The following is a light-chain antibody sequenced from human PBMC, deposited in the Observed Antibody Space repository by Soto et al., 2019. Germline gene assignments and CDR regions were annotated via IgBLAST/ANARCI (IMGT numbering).Light chain of an antibody. Sequence: DIVMTQSPDSLAVSLGERATFNCKSSQSVLYSANNKNYLAWYQQKVGQPPKLLIYWASTRESGVPDRFSGSGSGTDFTLTISSLQAEDVAFYYCQQYYSTPYTFGQGTKLEIK. CDR3: QQYYSTPYT. CDR2: WAS. CDR1: QSVLYSANNKNY. J-gene: IGKJ2*01. V-gene: IGKV4-1*01.